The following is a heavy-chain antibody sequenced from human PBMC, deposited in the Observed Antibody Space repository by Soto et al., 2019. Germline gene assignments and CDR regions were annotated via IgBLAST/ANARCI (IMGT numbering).Heavy chain of an antibody. D-gene: IGHD6-13*01. CDR1: GFIFRSYG. V-gene: IGHV3-33*01. CDR3: ARGYFSSWDLCY. CDR2: IWHDGSNK. J-gene: IGHJ4*02. Sequence: QVQLVESGGGVVQPGRSLRLSCAASGFIFRSYGMHWVRQAPGKGLEWVAVIWHDGSNKYYAESVKGRFTISRDNSNNMLYLQMNSLRGEDTAMYYCARGYFSSWDLCYWGQGTLVTVSS.